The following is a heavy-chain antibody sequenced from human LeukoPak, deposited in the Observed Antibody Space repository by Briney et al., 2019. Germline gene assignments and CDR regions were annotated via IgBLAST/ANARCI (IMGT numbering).Heavy chain of an antibody. J-gene: IGHJ6*03. CDR3: AKVGRVDTAMTPPGYYYYYMDV. D-gene: IGHD5-18*01. CDR1: GFSFSSYA. V-gene: IGHV3-30-3*01. Sequence: GGSLRLSCAASGFSFSSYAMHWVRQAPGKGLEWVAVISYDGSSKYYADSVKGRFTISRDNSKNTLYLQMNSLRAEDTAVYYCAKVGRVDTAMTPPGYYYYYMDVWGKGTTVTVSS. CDR2: ISYDGSSK.